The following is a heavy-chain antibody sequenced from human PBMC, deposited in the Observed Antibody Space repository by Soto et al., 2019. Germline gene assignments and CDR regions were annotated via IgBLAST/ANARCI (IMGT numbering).Heavy chain of an antibody. CDR2: ISYDGSSK. Sequence: GGSLRLSCAASGFTFSSYAMSWVRQAPGKGLEWVATISYDGSSKYYVDSVKGRFTISRDNSKKTLYLQMNSLRAEDTAVYYYTQHGGYFDLASWGQGTLVTVSS. D-gene: IGHD3-16*01. J-gene: IGHJ5*02. CDR1: GFTFSSYA. V-gene: IGHV3-30*18. CDR3: TQHGGYFDLAS.